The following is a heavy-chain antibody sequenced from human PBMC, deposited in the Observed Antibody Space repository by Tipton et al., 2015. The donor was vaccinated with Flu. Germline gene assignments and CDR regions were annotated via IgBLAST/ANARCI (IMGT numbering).Heavy chain of an antibody. CDR2: IYTAGRT. Sequence: SLRLSCAASGFSVTNNYVTWVRQAPGKGLEWVSVIYTAGRTKSADSVKDRFVISRDIYKNMVYLQMNGLRVDDTAMYYCVRDMGRGYGEWDSWGQGTLVTVSS. CDR3: VRDMGRGYGEWDS. D-gene: IGHD3-10*01. V-gene: IGHV3-53*01. CDR1: GFSVTNNY. J-gene: IGHJ4*02.